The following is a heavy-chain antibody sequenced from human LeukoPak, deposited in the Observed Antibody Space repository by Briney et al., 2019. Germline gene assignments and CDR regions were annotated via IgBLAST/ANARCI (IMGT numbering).Heavy chain of an antibody. D-gene: IGHD1-26*01. Sequence: SETLSLTCAAYGGSFSGYYWSWIRQPPGKGLEWIGEINHSGSTNYNPSLKSRVTISVDTSKNQFSLKLSSVTAADTAVYYCASPSGSNSHYFDYWGQGTLVTVSS. J-gene: IGHJ4*02. CDR1: GGSFSGYY. CDR3: ASPSGSNSHYFDY. CDR2: INHSGST. V-gene: IGHV4-34*01.